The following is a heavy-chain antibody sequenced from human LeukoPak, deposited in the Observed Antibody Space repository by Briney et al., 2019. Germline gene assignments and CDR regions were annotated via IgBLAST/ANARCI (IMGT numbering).Heavy chain of an antibody. D-gene: IGHD3-22*01. J-gene: IGHJ3*02. CDR3: ARGRVYYYDSSGYLLDAFDI. Sequence: SETLSLTCAVYGGSFSGYYWSWIRQHPGKGLEWIGYIYYSGSTYYNPSLKSRVTISVDTSKNQFSLKLSSVTAADTAVYYCARGRVYYYDSSGYLLDAFDIWGQGTMVTVSS. V-gene: IGHV4-31*11. CDR2: IYYSGST. CDR1: GGSFSGYY.